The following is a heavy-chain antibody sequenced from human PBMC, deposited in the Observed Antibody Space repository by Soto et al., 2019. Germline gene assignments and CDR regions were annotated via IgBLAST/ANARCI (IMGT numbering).Heavy chain of an antibody. Sequence: SETLSLTCTVSGGSISSGDYYWSWIRQPPGKGLEWIAYIYYSGNTYYNPSLKSRVTISLDTSKNQFSLELSSVTAADTAVYYCARDLRFKGRDYADYLRYGLDVWGQGPTVTGSS. V-gene: IGHV4-30-4*01. D-gene: IGHD4-17*01. J-gene: IGHJ6*02. CDR1: GGSISSGDYY. CDR2: IYYSGNT. CDR3: ARDLRFKGRDYADYLRYGLDV.